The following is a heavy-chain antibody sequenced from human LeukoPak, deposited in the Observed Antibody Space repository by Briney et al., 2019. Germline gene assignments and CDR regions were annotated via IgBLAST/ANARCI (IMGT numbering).Heavy chain of an antibody. D-gene: IGHD3-10*01. Sequence: GASVTVSCKASGGTFSSYAISWVRQAPGQGLEWMGGIIPIFGTANYAQKFQGRVTITADESTSTAYMELSSLRSEDTAVYYCARSMVRGVILFSWFDPWGQGTLVTVSS. V-gene: IGHV1-69*13. CDR1: GGTFSSYA. CDR2: IIPIFGTA. CDR3: ARSMVRGVILFSWFDP. J-gene: IGHJ5*02.